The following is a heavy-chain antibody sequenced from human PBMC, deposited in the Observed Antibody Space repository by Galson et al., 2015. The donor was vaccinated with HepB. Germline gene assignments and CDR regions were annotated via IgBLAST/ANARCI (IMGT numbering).Heavy chain of an antibody. CDR1: GFTFSDAW. D-gene: IGHD6-19*01. V-gene: IGHV3-30-3*01. J-gene: IGHJ6*02. Sequence: SLRLSCAASGFTFSDAWMSWVRQAPGKGLEWGAVISYHGSDKYYADSVKGRFTISRDNSMDTLYRQMNSLRAEDTAVYYCAREEERASVAGPIYYYYYGMDVWGQGTTVTVSS. CDR3: AREEERASVAGPIYYYYYGMDV. CDR2: ISYHGSDK.